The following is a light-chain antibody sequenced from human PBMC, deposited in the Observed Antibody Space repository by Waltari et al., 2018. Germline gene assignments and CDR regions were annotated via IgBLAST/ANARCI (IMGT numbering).Light chain of an antibody. Sequence: QSVLTQPPSVSAAPGQRVTISCSGTTSNIGYNDFPWYQQFPGTAPKLLIYENNKRPSGIPDRFSGSKSGTSATLAITGLQTGDEADYYCGTWDSLSAGLFGGGTKLTVL. CDR2: ENN. V-gene: IGLV1-51*02. CDR3: GTWDSLSAGL. CDR1: TSNIGYND. J-gene: IGLJ3*02.